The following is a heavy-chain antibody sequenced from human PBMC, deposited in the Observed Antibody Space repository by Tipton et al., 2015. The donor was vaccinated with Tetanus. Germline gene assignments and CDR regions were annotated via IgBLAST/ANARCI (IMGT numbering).Heavy chain of an antibody. V-gene: IGHV4-39*01. CDR1: GGSIRGGTFY. J-gene: IGHJ4*02. D-gene: IGHD3-3*01. Sequence: GLVKPSETLSLTCTVSGGSIRGGTFYWGWIRQPPGKGLEWIGSIYESGDTYYIPSLKSRVTISVDTSKNQFSLNLNSMAAADTGVYYCARHQSGYFTPLDYWGQGNLVTVSS. CDR3: ARHQSGYFTPLDY. CDR2: IYESGDT.